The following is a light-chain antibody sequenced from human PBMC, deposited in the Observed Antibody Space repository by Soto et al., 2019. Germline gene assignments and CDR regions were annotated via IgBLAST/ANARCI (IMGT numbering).Light chain of an antibody. CDR1: QGISSR. CDR3: QQSNSFPLT. V-gene: IGKV1-12*01. Sequence: DIQMTQSPSSASASVGDRVTITCRASQGISSRLAWYQQKPGKAPNLLIYSASSLQSGVPSRFSGSGFETDFTLTIGSLQPEDFATYYCQQSNSFPLTFGGGTKVDIK. CDR2: SAS. J-gene: IGKJ4*02.